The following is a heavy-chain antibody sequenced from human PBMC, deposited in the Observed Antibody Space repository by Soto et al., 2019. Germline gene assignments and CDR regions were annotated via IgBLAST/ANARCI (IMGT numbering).Heavy chain of an antibody. CDR3: ARGTLRQYEASRSYWFDP. V-gene: IGHV1-18*01. CDR1: GYTFTSYG. D-gene: IGHD3-3*01. CDR2: ISAYNGNT. Sequence: ASVKVSCKASGYTFTSYGISWVRQPPGQGLEWMGWISAYNGNTNYAQKLQGRVTMTTDTSTSTAYMELRSLRSDDTAVYYCARGTLRQYEASRSYWFDPWGQGTMVTVYS. J-gene: IGHJ5*02.